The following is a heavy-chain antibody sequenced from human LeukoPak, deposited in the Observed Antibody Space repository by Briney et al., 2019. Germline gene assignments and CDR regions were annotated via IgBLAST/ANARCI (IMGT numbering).Heavy chain of an antibody. V-gene: IGHV4-30-2*01. CDR3: ARASRSGWFFD. Sequence: AQTLSLTCAVSGGSLSSGDSSWSWLRQPPGEGLEWFGYIYHSGITYYKSSRKSRGAIIADRAKSQFTLKLNSVTAADKAMYYCARASRSGWFFDGGQGTLVTVSA. J-gene: IGHJ4*02. D-gene: IGHD6-19*01. CDR2: IYHSGIT. CDR1: GGSLSSGDSS.